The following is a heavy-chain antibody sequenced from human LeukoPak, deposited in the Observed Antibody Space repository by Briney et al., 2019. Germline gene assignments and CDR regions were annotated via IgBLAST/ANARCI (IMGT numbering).Heavy chain of an antibody. CDR3: AKARDSSGYYQYYFDY. D-gene: IGHD3-22*01. CDR1: GYTFASYD. Sequence: ASVKVSCKASGYTFASYDINWVRQATGQGLEWMGWMNPNSGNTGYAQKFQGRVTMTRNTSISTAYMELSSLRAEDTAVYYCAKARDSSGYYQYYFDYWGQGTLVTVSS. J-gene: IGHJ4*02. V-gene: IGHV1-8*01. CDR2: MNPNSGNT.